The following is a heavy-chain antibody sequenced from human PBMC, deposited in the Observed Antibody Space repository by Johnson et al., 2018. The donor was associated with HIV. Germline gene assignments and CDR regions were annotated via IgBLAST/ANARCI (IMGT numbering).Heavy chain of an antibody. CDR1: GFTFSNYA. D-gene: IGHD3-3*02. Sequence: QVQLVESGGGVVQPGRSLRLSCAASGFTFSNYAMHWVRQAPGKGLEWVSVISLDGSNKYYADSVKGRFTISRDTSKNTLYLQMNSLRGQDTAVYYCARDHMEQGHISSDFHMWGQGTMVTVSS. V-gene: IGHV3-30*04. CDR2: ISLDGSNK. CDR3: ARDHMEQGHISSDFHM. J-gene: IGHJ3*02.